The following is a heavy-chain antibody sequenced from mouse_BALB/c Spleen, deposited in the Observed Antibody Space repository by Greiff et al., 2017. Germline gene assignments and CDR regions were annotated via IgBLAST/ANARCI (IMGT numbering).Heavy chain of an antibody. V-gene: IGHV1S29*02. J-gene: IGHJ3*01. Sequence: VQLQQSGPELVKPGASVKISCKASGYTFTDYNMHWVKQSHGKSLEWIGYIYPYNGGTGYNQKFKSKATLTVDNSSSTAYMELRSLTSEDSAVYYCARGDYGNYRAWFAYWGQGTLVTVSA. D-gene: IGHD2-1*01. CDR2: IYPYNGGT. CDR3: ARGDYGNYRAWFAY. CDR1: GYTFTDYN.